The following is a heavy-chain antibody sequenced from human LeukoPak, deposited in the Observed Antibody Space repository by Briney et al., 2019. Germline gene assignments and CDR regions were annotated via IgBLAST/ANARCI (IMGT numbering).Heavy chain of an antibody. CDR2: FSAYNGNT. CDR3: ARRWEVTAGDWFDP. Sequence: ASVKVSCKASGYTFTNYGISWVRHAPGQGLEWMGWFSAYNGNTNYAQKLQGRVTMTTDTSTSTAYMELRSLRSDDTAVYYCARRWEVTAGDWFDPWGQGTLVTVSS. CDR1: GYTFTNYG. V-gene: IGHV1-18*01. J-gene: IGHJ5*02. D-gene: IGHD2-21*02.